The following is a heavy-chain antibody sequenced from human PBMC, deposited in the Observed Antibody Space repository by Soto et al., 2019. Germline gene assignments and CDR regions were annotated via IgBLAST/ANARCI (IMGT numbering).Heavy chain of an antibody. CDR1: GDTFSSHG. D-gene: IGHD2-2*01. J-gene: IGHJ4*02. CDR3: ARAGGHCSSTSCVDF. Sequence: GASVEVSCKTSGDTFSSHGINWVRLAPGQGLEWMGGIKPVFGSPVYARKFEGRLTMTADESTSTAYMQLSSLKSEDTAVYYCARAGGHCSSTSCVDFWGQGTLVTVSS. CDR2: IKPVFGSP. V-gene: IGHV1-69*13.